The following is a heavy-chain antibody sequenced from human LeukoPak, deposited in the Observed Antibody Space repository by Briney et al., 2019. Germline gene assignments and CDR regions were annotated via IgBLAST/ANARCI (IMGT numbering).Heavy chain of an antibody. CDR3: ARDFYSSSFIDY. CDR2: IYHSGST. J-gene: IGHJ4*02. Sequence: PSETLSLTCTVSGGSISSSSYYWGWIRQPPGKGLEWIGSIYHSGSTYYNPSLKSRVTISVDTSKNQFSLKLSSVTAADTAVYYCARDFYSSSFIDYWGQGTLVTVSS. CDR1: GGSISSSSYY. V-gene: IGHV4-39*07. D-gene: IGHD6-6*01.